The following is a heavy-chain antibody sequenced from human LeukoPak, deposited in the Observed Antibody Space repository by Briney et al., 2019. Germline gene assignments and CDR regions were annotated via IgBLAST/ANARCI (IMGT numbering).Heavy chain of an antibody. CDR3: ARDTSYYYDSSGYSIYYFDY. CDR1: GFTFSSYS. D-gene: IGHD3-22*01. CDR2: ISSSSSYI. Sequence: GGSLRLSCAASGFTFSSYSMNWVRQAPGKGLEWVSSISSSSSYIYYADSVKGRFTISSDNAKNSLYLQLNSLRAEDTAVYYCARDTSYYYDSSGYSIYYFDYWGQGTLVTVSS. V-gene: IGHV3-21*01. J-gene: IGHJ4*02.